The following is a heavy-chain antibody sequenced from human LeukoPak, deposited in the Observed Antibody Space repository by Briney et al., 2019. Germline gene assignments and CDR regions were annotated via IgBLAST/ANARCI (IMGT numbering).Heavy chain of an antibody. D-gene: IGHD3-22*01. CDR2: ISAYNGNT. CDR1: GYTFTSYG. V-gene: IGHV1-18*01. Sequence: ASVKVSCKASGYTFTSYGISWVRQAPGQGLEWMGWISAYNGNTNYAQKLQGRVTMTTDTSTSTAYMELSSLRSEDTAVYYCARRAYYYDSSGYHHNWFDPWGQGTLVTVSS. J-gene: IGHJ5*02. CDR3: ARRAYYYDSSGYHHNWFDP.